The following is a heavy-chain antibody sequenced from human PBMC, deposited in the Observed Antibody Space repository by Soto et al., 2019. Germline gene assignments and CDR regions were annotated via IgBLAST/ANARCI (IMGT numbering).Heavy chain of an antibody. CDR3: AGGIPYYDFWSGYYGYYYYGMDV. V-gene: IGHV3-7*04. J-gene: IGHJ6*02. CDR1: GFTFSSYW. D-gene: IGHD3-3*01. Sequence: GGSLRLSCAASGFTFSSYWMSWVRQAPGKGLEWVANIKQGGSEKYYVDSVKGRFTISRDNAKNSLYLQMNSLRAEDTAVYYCAGGIPYYDFWSGYYGYYYYGMDVWGQGTTVTVSS. CDR2: IKQGGSEK.